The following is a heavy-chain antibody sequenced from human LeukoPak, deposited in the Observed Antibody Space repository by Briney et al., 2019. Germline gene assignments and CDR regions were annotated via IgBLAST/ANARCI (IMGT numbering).Heavy chain of an antibody. V-gene: IGHV3-30*18. CDR2: ISYDGSDK. Sequence: GGSLRLSCGASGFTFSSFGMXWVRQAPGXGLEWVEIISYDGSDKYYADSVKGRFTISRDNSKSMLYLQVNSLRTDDTAVYYCAKVSGSVNGPFDYWGRGTLVTVSS. D-gene: IGHD6-19*01. CDR1: GFTFSSFG. J-gene: IGHJ4*02. CDR3: AKVSGSVNGPFDY.